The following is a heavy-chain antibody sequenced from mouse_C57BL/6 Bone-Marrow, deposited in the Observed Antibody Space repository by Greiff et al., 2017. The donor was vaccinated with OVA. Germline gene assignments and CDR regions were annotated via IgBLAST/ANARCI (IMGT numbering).Heavy chain of an antibody. CDR1: GYTFTSYW. CDR2: IYPGSGST. J-gene: IGHJ3*01. V-gene: IGHV1-55*01. Sequence: QVQLKQSGAELVKPGASVKMSCKASGYTFTSYWITWVKQRPRQGLEWIGDIYPGSGSTNYNEKFKSKATLTVDTSSSTAYMQLSSLTSEDSADYYCAREGGNYYGSRRAWFAYWGQGTLVTVSA. D-gene: IGHD1-1*01. CDR3: AREGGNYYGSRRAWFAY.